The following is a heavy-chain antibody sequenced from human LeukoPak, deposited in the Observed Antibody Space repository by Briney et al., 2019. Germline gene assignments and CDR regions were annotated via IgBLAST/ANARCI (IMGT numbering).Heavy chain of an antibody. CDR3: ARELGYYYYYYMDV. D-gene: IGHD3-16*01. CDR1: GGSISSSSYY. V-gene: IGHV4-39*07. J-gene: IGHJ6*03. CDR2: IYYSGST. Sequence: SETLSLTCTVSGGSISSSSYYWGWIRQPPGKGLEWIESIYYSGSTYYNPSLKSRVTISVDTSKNQFSLKLSSVTAADTAVYYCARELGYYYYYYMDVWGKGTTVTVSS.